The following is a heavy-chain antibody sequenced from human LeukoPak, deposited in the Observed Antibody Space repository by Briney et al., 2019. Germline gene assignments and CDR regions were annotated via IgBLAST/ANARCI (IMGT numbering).Heavy chain of an antibody. D-gene: IGHD3-9*01. Sequence: SETLFLTCAVYGGSFSGYYWSWIRQPPGKGLEWIGEINHSGSTNYNPSLKSRVTLSVDTSKNQFSLKLSSVTAADTAVYYCARGSRYFDWLLSMYYYYGMDVWGQGTTVTVSS. CDR2: INHSGST. CDR3: ARGSRYFDWLLSMYYYYGMDV. V-gene: IGHV4-34*01. CDR1: GGSFSGYY. J-gene: IGHJ6*02.